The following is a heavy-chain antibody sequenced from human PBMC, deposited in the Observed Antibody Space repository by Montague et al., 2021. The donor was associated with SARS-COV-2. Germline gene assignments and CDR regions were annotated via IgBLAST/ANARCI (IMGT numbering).Heavy chain of an antibody. CDR2: ISRSSSCI. D-gene: IGHD3-22*01. CDR3: ARDFQSSVSIRYDCSAYGFNLISGLFDY. J-gene: IGHJ4*02. CDR1: GFTFSSYS. V-gene: IGHV3-21*01. Sequence: SLRLSCAASGFTFSSYSMNWVRQAPGMGLEWVSAISRSSSCIYYADSVKRRFTISRVNAKNSLYLQMNSLRAEDTAVYYFARDFQSSVSIRYDCSAYGFNLISGLFDYWGQGTLVTVSS.